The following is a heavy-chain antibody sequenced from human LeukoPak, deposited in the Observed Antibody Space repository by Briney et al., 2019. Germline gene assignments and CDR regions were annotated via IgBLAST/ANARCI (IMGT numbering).Heavy chain of an antibody. V-gene: IGHV3-64*01. D-gene: IGHD6-6*01. CDR2: ITSNGGST. CDR3: ARGGSSSGLDY. Sequence: SGGSLRLSCAASGLTFSNYAMHCVRQAPGKGLEYVSAITSNGGSTYYANSLKGRFTVSRDNSKNTLYLQVGSLRTEDMAVYYCARGGSSSGLDYWGQGTLVTVSS. CDR1: GLTFSNYA. J-gene: IGHJ4*02.